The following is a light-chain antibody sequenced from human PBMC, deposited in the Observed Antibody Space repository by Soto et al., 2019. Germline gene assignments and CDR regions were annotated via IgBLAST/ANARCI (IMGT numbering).Light chain of an antibody. CDR3: QQYNSYAT. CDR2: DAS. CDR1: QSISRS. Sequence: EIVLPQSPTLLSVSPGERSTLSCRASQSISRSLAWYQQKPGQAPRLLISDASTRATAIPARFSGSGSGTEFTLTISNLQPEDFVTYYCQQYNSYATFGQGTKVDIK. J-gene: IGKJ1*01. V-gene: IGKV3-15*01.